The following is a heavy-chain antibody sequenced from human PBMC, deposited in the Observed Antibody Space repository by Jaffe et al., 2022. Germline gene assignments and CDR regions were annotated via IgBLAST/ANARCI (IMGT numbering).Heavy chain of an antibody. CDR3: ARDLGVLLWFGELLRNNWFDP. CDR1: GFTFSSYW. J-gene: IGHJ5*02. CDR2: INSDGSST. D-gene: IGHD3-10*01. V-gene: IGHV3-74*01. Sequence: EVQLVESGGGLVQPGGSLRLSCAASGFTFSSYWMHWVRQAPGKGLVWVSRINSDGSSTNYADSVKGRFTISRDNAKNTLYLQMNSLRAEDTAVYYCARDLGVLLWFGELLRNNWFDPWGQGTLVTVSS.